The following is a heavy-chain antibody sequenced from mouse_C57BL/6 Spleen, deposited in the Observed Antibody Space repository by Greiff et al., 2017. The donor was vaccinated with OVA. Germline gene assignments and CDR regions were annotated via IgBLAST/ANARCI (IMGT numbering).Heavy chain of an antibody. CDR3: TREGGYYGSSPYWYFDV. D-gene: IGHD1-1*01. Sequence: EVHLVESGEGLVKPGGSLKLSCAASGFTFSSYAMSWVRQTPEKRLEWVAYISSGGDYIYYADTVKGRFTISRDNARNTLYLQMSSLKSEDTAMYYCTREGGYYGSSPYWYFDVWGTGTTVTVSS. CDR2: ISSGGDYI. J-gene: IGHJ1*03. V-gene: IGHV5-9-1*02. CDR1: GFTFSSYA.